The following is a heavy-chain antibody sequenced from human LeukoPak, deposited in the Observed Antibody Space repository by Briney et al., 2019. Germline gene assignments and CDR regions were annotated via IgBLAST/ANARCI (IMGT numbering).Heavy chain of an antibody. V-gene: IGHV4-30-2*01. CDR3: ARGVRGYCSSTSCYTFDY. J-gene: IGHJ4*02. D-gene: IGHD2-2*02. CDR1: GGSISSGGYS. CDR2: IYHSGST. Sequence: SETLSLTCAVSGGSISSGGYSWSWIRQPPGKGLEWIGYIYHSGSTYYTPSLKSRVTISVDRSKNQFSLKLSSVTAADTAVYYCARGVRGYCSSTSCYTFDYWGQGTLVTVSS.